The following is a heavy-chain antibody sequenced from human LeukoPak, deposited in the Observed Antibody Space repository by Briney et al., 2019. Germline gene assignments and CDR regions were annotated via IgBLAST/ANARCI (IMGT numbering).Heavy chain of an antibody. CDR2: ISGSGGST. CDR1: GFTFSSYA. J-gene: IGHJ4*02. V-gene: IGHV3-23*01. CDR3: AKDDHGGSGWRDYFDY. Sequence: GGSLRLSCAASGFTFSSYAMSWVRQALGKRLEWVSAISGSGGSTYYADSVKGHFTISRDNSKNTLYLQMNSLRAEDTAVYYCAKDDHGGSGWRDYFDYWGQGTLVTVSS. D-gene: IGHD6-19*01.